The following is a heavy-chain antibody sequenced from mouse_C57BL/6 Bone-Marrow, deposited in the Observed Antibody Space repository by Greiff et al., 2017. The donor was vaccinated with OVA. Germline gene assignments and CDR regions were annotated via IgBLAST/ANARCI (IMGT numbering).Heavy chain of an antibody. J-gene: IGHJ1*03. D-gene: IGHD1-1*01. CDR1: GYTFTSYW. V-gene: IGHV1-55*01. CDR2: IYPGSGST. CDR3: ARLLRYHYWYFDV. Sequence: QVQLKESGAELVKPGASVKMSCKASGYTFTSYWITWVKQRPGQGLEWIGDIYPGSGSTNYNEKFKSKATLTVDTSSSTAYMQLSSLTSEDSAVYYCARLLRYHYWYFDVWGTGTTVTVSS.